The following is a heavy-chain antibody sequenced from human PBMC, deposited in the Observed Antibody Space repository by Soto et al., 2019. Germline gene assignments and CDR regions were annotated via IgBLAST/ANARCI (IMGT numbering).Heavy chain of an antibody. D-gene: IGHD3-10*01. CDR1: GYTFTGYY. Sequence: ASVKVSCKASGYTFTGYYMHWVRQAPGQGLERMGWINPNSGGTNYAQKFQGWVTMTRDTSISTAYMELSRLRSDDTAVYYCAREKFGGSGSYYQYYYYGMDVWGQGATVTVSS. CDR3: AREKFGGSGSYYQYYYYGMDV. CDR2: INPNSGGT. V-gene: IGHV1-2*04. J-gene: IGHJ6*02.